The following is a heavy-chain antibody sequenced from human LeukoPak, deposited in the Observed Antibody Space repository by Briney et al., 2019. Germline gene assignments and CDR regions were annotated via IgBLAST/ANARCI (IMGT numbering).Heavy chain of an antibody. V-gene: IGHV4-34*01. Sequence: SETLSLTCAVYGGSFSGYYWSWIRQPPGKGLEWIGEINHSGSTNYNPSLKSRVTISVDTSKNQFSLKLSSVTAADTAVYYCAIEPHYYGSGSPRASDIWGQGTMVTVSS. J-gene: IGHJ3*02. CDR1: GGSFSGYY. CDR2: INHSGST. D-gene: IGHD3-10*01. CDR3: AIEPHYYGSGSPRASDI.